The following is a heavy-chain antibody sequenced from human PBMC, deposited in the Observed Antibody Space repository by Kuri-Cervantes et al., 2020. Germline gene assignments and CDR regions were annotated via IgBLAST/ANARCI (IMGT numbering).Heavy chain of an antibody. D-gene: IGHD3-10*01. V-gene: IGHV1-24*01. CDR1: GYTLTELS. Sequence: ASVKVSCKVSGYTLTELSMHWVRQAPGKGLEWMGGFDPEDGETIYAQKFQGRVTMTEDTSTDTAYMELSSLRSEDTAVYYCARDRTLWFGTGYGMDVWGQGTTVTVSS. CDR3: ARDRTLWFGTGYGMDV. J-gene: IGHJ6*02. CDR2: FDPEDGET.